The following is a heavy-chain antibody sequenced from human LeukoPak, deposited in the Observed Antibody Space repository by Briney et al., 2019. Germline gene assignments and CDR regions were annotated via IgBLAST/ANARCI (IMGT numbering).Heavy chain of an antibody. V-gene: IGHV1-69*05. CDR2: IIPIFGTA. D-gene: IGHD5-12*01. J-gene: IGHJ6*03. CDR1: GGTFSSYA. Sequence: SVKVSCKVSGGTFSSYAISWVRRAPGQGLEWMGGIIPIFGTANYAQKFQGRVTITTDESTSTAYMELSSLRSEDTAVYYCARGMVATGIYYYYYMDVWGKGTTVTVSS. CDR3: ARGMVATGIYYYYYMDV.